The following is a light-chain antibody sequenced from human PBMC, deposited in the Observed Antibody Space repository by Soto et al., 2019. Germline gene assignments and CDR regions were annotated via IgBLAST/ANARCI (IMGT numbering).Light chain of an antibody. Sequence: DIQMTQSPPTVSAFVGDRVTFSCRASQNIGYWLACYQQKPGQDPVLLIEKTSSLQSGVASRFYGSGSGTDFTLTITSLQTDDVGTYYCQQYSRYWTFGPGTKVEIK. CDR3: QQYSRYWT. V-gene: IGKV1-5*03. CDR1: QNIGYW. CDR2: KTS. J-gene: IGKJ1*01.